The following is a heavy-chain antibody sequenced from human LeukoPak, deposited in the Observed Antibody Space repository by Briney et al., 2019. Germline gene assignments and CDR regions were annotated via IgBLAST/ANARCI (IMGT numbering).Heavy chain of an antibody. CDR1: GFIISSYW. CDR3: ARGWAFQYYGVDV. J-gene: IGHJ6*02. V-gene: IGHV3-7*01. CDR2: IKQDGSEK. D-gene: IGHD2/OR15-2a*01. Sequence: GGSLRLSCAASGFIISSYWMSWVRQAPGKGLEWVANIKQDGSEKYYVDSLRGRLTISRDNAKNSLYLQMNSLRVEDTAVYYCARGWAFQYYGVDVWGQGTTVTVSS.